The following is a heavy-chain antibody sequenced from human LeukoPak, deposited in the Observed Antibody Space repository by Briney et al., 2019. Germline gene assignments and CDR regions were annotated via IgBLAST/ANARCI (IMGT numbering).Heavy chain of an antibody. CDR3: ARGRFGELSWFDP. J-gene: IGHJ5*02. D-gene: IGHD3-10*01. CDR2: MNPNSGNT. V-gene: IGHV1-8*03. Sequence: ASVKVSCKASGYTFTSYDINWVRQATGQGLEWMGWMNPNSGNTGYAQKFQGRVTITADESTSTAYMELSSLRSEDTAVYYCARGRFGELSWFDPWGQGTLVTVSS. CDR1: GYTFTSYD.